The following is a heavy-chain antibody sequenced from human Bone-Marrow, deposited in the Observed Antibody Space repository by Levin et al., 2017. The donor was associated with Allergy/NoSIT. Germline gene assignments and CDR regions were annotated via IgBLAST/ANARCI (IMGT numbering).Heavy chain of an antibody. J-gene: IGHJ4*02. CDR2: IYHSGSS. D-gene: IGHD5-18*01. Sequence: ESLKISCTVSGYSISSGYYWGWIRQPPGKGLEWIGNIYHSGSSYYDPSLKSRVAISVDASKNPFSLKLTSVTAADTAVYYCARLQRGYSSEIDYWGQGTLVTVSS. CDR1: GYSISSGYY. V-gene: IGHV4-38-2*02. CDR3: ARLQRGYSSEIDY.